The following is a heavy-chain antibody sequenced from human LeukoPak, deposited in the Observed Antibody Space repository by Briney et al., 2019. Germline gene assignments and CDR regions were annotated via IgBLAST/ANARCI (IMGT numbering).Heavy chain of an antibody. D-gene: IGHD5-24*01. V-gene: IGHV3-53*01. CDR3: ARGRNRDGYSYYFDY. J-gene: IGHJ4*02. CDR1: GIPFRSYG. CDR2: IYSGGGA. Sequence: GRSLRLSCAASGIPFRSYGMHWVRQAPGKGLEWVSVIYSGGGAYYADSVKGRFTISRDNSKNTLYLQMNSLRADDTAVYYCARGRNRDGYSYYFDYWGQGSLVTVSS.